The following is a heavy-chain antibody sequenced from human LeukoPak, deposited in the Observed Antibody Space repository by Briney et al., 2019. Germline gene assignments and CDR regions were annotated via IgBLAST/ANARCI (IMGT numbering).Heavy chain of an antibody. CDR2: IYSGGST. V-gene: IGHV3-66*01. D-gene: IGHD3-10*01. CDR1: GFTVSSNY. Sequence: GGSLRLSCAASGFTVSSNYMSWVRQAPGKGLEWVSVIYSGGSTYYADSVKGRFTISRDNSKNTLCLQMNSLRAEDTAVYYCARDQDYYGSNYGMDVWGQGTTVTVSS. J-gene: IGHJ6*02. CDR3: ARDQDYYGSNYGMDV.